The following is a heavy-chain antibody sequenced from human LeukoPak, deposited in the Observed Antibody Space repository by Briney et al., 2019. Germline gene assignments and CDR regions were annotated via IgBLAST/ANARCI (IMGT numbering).Heavy chain of an antibody. CDR3: ARDKNSGECVSNSCYGVWPLDI. CDR2: IIPMSETP. D-gene: IGHD2-2*01. Sequence: SVKVSCKASGGTFSINAITWVRQAPGQGLEWMGGIIPMSETPKYTQKFQGRVTITTDETTNTAYMELSSLRSEDTAVYYCARDKNSGECVSNSCYGVWPLDIWGQGTMVTVSS. V-gene: IGHV1-69*05. CDR1: GGTFSINA. J-gene: IGHJ3*02.